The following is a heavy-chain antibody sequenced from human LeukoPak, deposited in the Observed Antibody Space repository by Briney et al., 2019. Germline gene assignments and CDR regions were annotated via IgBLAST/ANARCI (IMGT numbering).Heavy chain of an antibody. Sequence: SGPTLVNPTQTLTLTCTFSGFSLSTSGVGVGWIRQPPGKALEWLALIYWNDDKRYSPSLKSRPTITKDNSKNQVVLTMTNMDPVDTATYYCVSGGGRITMVRGVIGGMDVWGQGTTVTVSS. J-gene: IGHJ6*02. D-gene: IGHD3-10*01. CDR2: IYWNDDK. V-gene: IGHV2-5*01. CDR1: GFSLSTSGVG. CDR3: VSGGGRITMVRGVIGGMDV.